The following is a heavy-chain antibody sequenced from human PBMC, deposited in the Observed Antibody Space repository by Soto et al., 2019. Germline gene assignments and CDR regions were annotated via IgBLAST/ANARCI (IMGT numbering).Heavy chain of an antibody. D-gene: IGHD6-13*01. CDR3: ARGKQAASSSWYEHWFDP. CDR1: GFTFSNYA. V-gene: IGHV3-23*01. CDR2: ISGSDGRT. J-gene: IGHJ5*02. Sequence: GGSLRLSCAASGFTFSNYAMSWVRQAPGKGLEWVSGISGSDGRTYYADSVRGRFIISRDNSKNMLYLQVNRLRAEDTAVYYCARGKQAASSSWYEHWFDPWGQGTLVTVSS.